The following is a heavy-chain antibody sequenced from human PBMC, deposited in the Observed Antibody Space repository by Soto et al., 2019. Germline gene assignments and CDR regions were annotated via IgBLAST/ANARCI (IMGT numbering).Heavy chain of an antibody. Sequence: ASVKVCCKASVYTFTRYDINWVRQATGQGLEWMGWMNPNSGNTGYAQKFQGRVTMTRNTSISTAYMELSSLRSEDMAVYYCARTLYGDNVDYWGQGTLVTVSS. CDR2: MNPNSGNT. J-gene: IGHJ4*01. D-gene: IGHD4-17*01. V-gene: IGHV1-8*01. CDR3: ARTLYGDNVDY. CDR1: VYTFTRYD.